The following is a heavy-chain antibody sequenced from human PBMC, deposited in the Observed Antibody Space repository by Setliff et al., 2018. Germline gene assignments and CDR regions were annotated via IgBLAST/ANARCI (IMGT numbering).Heavy chain of an antibody. CDR3: ASIDWGENFYNTDV. CDR2: ISPDGTIT. J-gene: IGHJ6*03. CDR1: GFTFRKYW. D-gene: IGHD7-27*01. V-gene: IGHV3-74*01. Sequence: GGSLRLSCGASGFTFRKYWMYWVRQVPGKGLVWVSRISPDGTITNYADSVKGRFTISRDNAKNTLYLQMNSLRGEDTAVYFCASIDWGENFYNTDVWGRGTTVTVSS.